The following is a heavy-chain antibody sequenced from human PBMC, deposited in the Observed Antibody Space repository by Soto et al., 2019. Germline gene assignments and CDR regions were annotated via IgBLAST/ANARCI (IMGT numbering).Heavy chain of an antibody. J-gene: IGHJ6*02. CDR1: GFSFSRFN. CDR2: ISSSGVTK. Sequence: HPAVSLRLSCEASGFSFSRFNMNWVRQAPGKGLEWVAYISSSGVTKYYADSVKGRFTISRDNANNSLSLEVNSLRDEDTAVYYCARVGGLIANKKGMDVWGQGTRGTV. D-gene: IGHD3-22*01. V-gene: IGHV3-48*02. CDR3: ARVGGLIANKKGMDV.